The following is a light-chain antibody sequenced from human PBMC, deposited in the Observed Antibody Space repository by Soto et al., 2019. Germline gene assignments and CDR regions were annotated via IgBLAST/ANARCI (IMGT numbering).Light chain of an antibody. Sequence: IVLTQSPGTLSLSPGERATLSCRASRSVSSSYLAWYQQKPGQAPRLLIYGASSRATGIPDRCSGSGSGTDFTLTISRLEPEDFAVYYCQQYGSSPLTFGQGTKVEIK. V-gene: IGKV3-20*01. CDR1: RSVSSSY. CDR3: QQYGSSPLT. J-gene: IGKJ1*01. CDR2: GAS.